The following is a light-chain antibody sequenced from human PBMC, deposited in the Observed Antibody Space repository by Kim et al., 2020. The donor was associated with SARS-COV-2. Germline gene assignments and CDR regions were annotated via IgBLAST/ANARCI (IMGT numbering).Light chain of an antibody. Sequence: EIVLTQSPGTLSLSPGERATLSCRASQSVSSSYLAWYQQKPGQAPRLLIYGASSRATGMPDRFSGSGSRTDFTLTIRRLEPEDFAVYYCQQYGSSPYTFGQGTKLEI. CDR2: GAS. CDR1: QSVSSSY. V-gene: IGKV3-20*01. J-gene: IGKJ2*01. CDR3: QQYGSSPYT.